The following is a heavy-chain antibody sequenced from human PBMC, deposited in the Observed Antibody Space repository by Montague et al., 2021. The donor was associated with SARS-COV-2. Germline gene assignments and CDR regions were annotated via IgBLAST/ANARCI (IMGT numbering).Heavy chain of an antibody. V-gene: IGHV3-30*19. CDR3: AKDRRYYDFWSGYLGRPTRHHYYYGMDV. J-gene: IGHJ6*02. CDR1: GFTFSSYG. Sequence: SLRLSCAASGFTFSSYGMHWVRQTPGKGLEWVAVISYDGSNKYYADSVKGRFTISRDNSKNTLYLQMNSLRAEDTAVYYCAKDRRYYDFWSGYLGRPTRHHYYYGMDVWGQGTTVTVSS. CDR2: ISYDGSNK. D-gene: IGHD3-3*01.